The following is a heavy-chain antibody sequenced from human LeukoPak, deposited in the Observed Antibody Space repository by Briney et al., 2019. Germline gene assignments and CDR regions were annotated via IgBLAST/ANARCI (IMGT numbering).Heavy chain of an antibody. V-gene: IGHV3-23*01. CDR2: INGGGVNT. D-gene: IGHD6-13*01. J-gene: IGHJ4*02. Sequence: GGSLRLSCAASGFTFSSYAMSWVRQAPGEGLEWVSTINGGGVNTHYADSVKGRFTISRDNSENTLNLQMNSLRAEDTAVYYCAKARAGDITAAFNYWGQGTLVTVSS. CDR1: GFTFSSYA. CDR3: AKARAGDITAAFNY.